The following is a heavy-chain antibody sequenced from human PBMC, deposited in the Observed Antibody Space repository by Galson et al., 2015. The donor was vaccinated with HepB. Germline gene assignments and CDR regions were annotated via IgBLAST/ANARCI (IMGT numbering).Heavy chain of an antibody. CDR3: ARDSRGYSSSWYFDL. CDR2: IYSGGST. V-gene: IGHV3-66*01. D-gene: IGHD6-13*01. CDR1: GFTVSSNY. Sequence: SLRLSCAASGFTVSSNYMSWVRQAPGKGLEWVSVIYSGGSTYYADSVKGRFTISRDNSKNTLYLQMNSLRAEDTAVYYCARDSRGYSSSWYFDLWGRGTLVTVSS. J-gene: IGHJ2*01.